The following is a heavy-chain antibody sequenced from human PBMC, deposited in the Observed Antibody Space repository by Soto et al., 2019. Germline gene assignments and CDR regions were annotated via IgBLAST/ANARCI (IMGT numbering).Heavy chain of an antibody. CDR2: IIPIFGTA. CDR3: ARDRRDGYKINWFDP. D-gene: IGHD5-12*01. Sequence: SVKVSCKASGGTFSSYAISWVRQAPGQGLEWMGGIIPIFGTANYAQKFQGRVTITADESTSTAYMELSSLRSEDTAVYYCARDRRDGYKINWFDPWGQGTLVTVSS. V-gene: IGHV1-69*13. J-gene: IGHJ5*02. CDR1: GGTFSSYA.